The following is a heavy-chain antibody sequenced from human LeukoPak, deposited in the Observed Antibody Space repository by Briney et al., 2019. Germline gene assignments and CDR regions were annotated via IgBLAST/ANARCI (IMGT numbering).Heavy chain of an antibody. CDR2: ISASGTSI. V-gene: IGHV3-21*01. D-gene: IGHD1-26*01. CDR3: ARDGT. CDR1: GFTVSSNN. Sequence: GSLRLSCAASGFTVSSNNMNWVRQAPGKGLEWVSFISASGTSIYYADSVRGRFTISRDNAKNSLYLQMNSLRAEDTAVYYCARDGTWGPGTLVTVSS. J-gene: IGHJ5*02.